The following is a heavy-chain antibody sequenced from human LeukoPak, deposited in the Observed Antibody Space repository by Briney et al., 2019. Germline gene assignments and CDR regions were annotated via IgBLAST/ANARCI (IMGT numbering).Heavy chain of an antibody. CDR1: GFTFSSYS. Sequence: GGSLRLSCAASGFTFSSYSMNWVRQASGKGLEWVSYLSSSSGYRYYADSVKGRFTVSRDNAKNSLYLQMNSLTAEDTAVYYCARGNTVKAKNDAFDIWGQGTMVTVSS. J-gene: IGHJ3*02. CDR2: LSSSSGYR. CDR3: ARGNTVKAKNDAFDI. V-gene: IGHV3-21*01. D-gene: IGHD4-11*01.